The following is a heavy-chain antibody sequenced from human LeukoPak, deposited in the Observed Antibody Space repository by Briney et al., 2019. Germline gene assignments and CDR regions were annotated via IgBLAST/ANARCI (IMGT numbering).Heavy chain of an antibody. CDR3: AKADYTWEGIDP. CDR1: GYTFTSYD. D-gene: IGHD1-26*01. Sequence: ASVKVSCKASGYTFTSYDINWVLQATGQGLEWMGWMNPNSGNTGYAQKFQGRVTMTRNTSISTAYMELSSLRSEDTAVYYCAKADYTWEGIDPWGQGTLVTVSS. J-gene: IGHJ5*02. CDR2: MNPNSGNT. V-gene: IGHV1-8*01.